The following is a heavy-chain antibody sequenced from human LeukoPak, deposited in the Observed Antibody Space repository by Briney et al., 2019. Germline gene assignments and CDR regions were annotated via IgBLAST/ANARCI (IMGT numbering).Heavy chain of an antibody. D-gene: IGHD4-17*01. CDR1: GYTFTGYY. J-gene: IGHJ2*01. V-gene: IGHV1-2*02. CDR2: INPNSGGT. Sequence: ASVKVSCKASGYTFTGYYMHWVRQAPGQGLEWMGWINPNSGGTNYAQKFQGRVTMTRDTSISTAYMELSRLRSDDTAVYYCARDFTGVQEWDCGDYGTTYFDLWGRGTLVTVSS. CDR3: ARDFTGVQEWDCGDYGTTYFDL.